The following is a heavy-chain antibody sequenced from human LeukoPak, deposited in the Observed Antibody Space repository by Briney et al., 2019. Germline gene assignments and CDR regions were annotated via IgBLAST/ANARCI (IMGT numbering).Heavy chain of an antibody. Sequence: PGGSLRLSCAASGFTFSDYYMSWIRQAPGKGLEWVSYISSSGSTIYYADSVKGRFTISRDNAKNSLYLQMNSLRAEDTAVYYCASKYSYAEDDAFDIWGQGTMVTVSS. CDR3: ASKYSYAEDDAFDI. CDR2: ISSSGSTI. D-gene: IGHD5-18*01. J-gene: IGHJ3*02. CDR1: GFTFSDYY. V-gene: IGHV3-11*04.